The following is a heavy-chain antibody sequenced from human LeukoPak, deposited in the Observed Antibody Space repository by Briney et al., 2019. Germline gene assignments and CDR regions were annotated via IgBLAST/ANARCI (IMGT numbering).Heavy chain of an antibody. Sequence: ASVKVSCKASGGTFSSYAISWVRQAPGQGLEWMGGIIPIFGTANYAQKFQGRVTITADKSTSTAYMELSSLRSEDTAVYYCARAPRGRAAAVDYWGQGTLVTVSS. CDR3: ARAPRGRAAAVDY. V-gene: IGHV1-69*06. D-gene: IGHD6-13*01. CDR1: GGTFSSYA. J-gene: IGHJ4*02. CDR2: IIPIFGTA.